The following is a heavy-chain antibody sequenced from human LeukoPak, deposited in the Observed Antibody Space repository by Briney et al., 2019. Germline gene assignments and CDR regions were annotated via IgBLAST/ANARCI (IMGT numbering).Heavy chain of an antibody. V-gene: IGHV4-4*07. CDR3: ARDGYSSGWYSFFDY. CDR1: GGSISSYY. J-gene: IGHJ4*02. D-gene: IGHD6-19*01. Sequence: SETLSLTCTVSGGSISSYYWSWIRQPPGKGLEWIGRIYTSGSTNYNPSLKSRVTMSVDTSKNQFSLKLSSVTAADTAVYYCARDGYSSGWYSFFDYWGQGTLVTVSS. CDR2: IYTSGST.